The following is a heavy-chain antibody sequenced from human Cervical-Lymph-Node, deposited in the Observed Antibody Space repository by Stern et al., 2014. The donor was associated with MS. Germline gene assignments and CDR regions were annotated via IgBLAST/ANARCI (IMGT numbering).Heavy chain of an antibody. CDR2: IWYDGSNR. J-gene: IGHJ1*01. Sequence: VQLVESGGGVVQPGRSLRLSCAASGFTFSSSGMHWVRQAPGKGLEWLAIIWYDGSNRYYADSVKGRFTIPRDNSKNTLYLQMNSLRAEDTAVYYCARARGNTAEYFQHWGQGTLATVSS. CDR1: GFTFSSSG. CDR3: ARARGNTAEYFQH. D-gene: IGHD4-23*01. V-gene: IGHV3-33*01.